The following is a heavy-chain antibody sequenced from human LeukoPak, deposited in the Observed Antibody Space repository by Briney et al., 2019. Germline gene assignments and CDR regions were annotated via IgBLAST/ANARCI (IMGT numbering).Heavy chain of an antibody. CDR2: MIPNSGNT. D-gene: IGHD3-9*01. CDR1: GYTFTSYD. Sequence: ASVKVSCKASGYTFTSYDINWVRQATGQGLEWMGWMIPNSGNTGYAQKFQGRVTMTRSTSISTAYMELSSLRSEDTAVYYCARRVFDWLPGQGGYYYMDVWGKGTTVIISS. CDR3: ARRVFDWLPGQGGYYYMDV. V-gene: IGHV1-8*01. J-gene: IGHJ6*03.